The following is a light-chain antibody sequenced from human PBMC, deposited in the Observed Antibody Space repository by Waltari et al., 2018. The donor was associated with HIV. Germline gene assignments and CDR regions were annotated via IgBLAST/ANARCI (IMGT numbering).Light chain of an antibody. V-gene: IGLV3-25*03. CDR1: ALPKKY. CDR3: QSTDYDGTWV. J-gene: IGLJ3*02. CDR2: KDI. Sequence: SYDLTQTPSVSVSPGQTARLHCSRGALPKKYSSWYRQKAGQAPILLIYKDIERSSGIPERISGSGSGTGVTLTITDVQAEDEGDYFCQSTDYDGTWVFGGGTKLTVL.